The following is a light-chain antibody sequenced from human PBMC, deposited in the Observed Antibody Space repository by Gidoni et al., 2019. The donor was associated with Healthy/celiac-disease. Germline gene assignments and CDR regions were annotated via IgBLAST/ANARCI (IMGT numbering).Light chain of an antibody. CDR1: SSDVGGYNY. J-gene: IGLJ2*01. Sequence: QSALSQPASVSGSPEQSLTISCTGTSSDVGGYNYVSWYQQHPGKAPKLMIYEVSNRPSGVSNRFSGSKSGNTASLTISGLQAEDEADYYCSSYTSSSIVVFGGGTKLTVL. CDR2: EVS. V-gene: IGLV2-14*01. CDR3: SSYTSSSIVV.